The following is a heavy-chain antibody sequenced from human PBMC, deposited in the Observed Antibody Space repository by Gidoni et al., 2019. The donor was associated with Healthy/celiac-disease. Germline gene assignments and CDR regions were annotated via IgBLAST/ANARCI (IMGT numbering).Heavy chain of an antibody. J-gene: IGHJ4*02. CDR3: ARDRRLGLVRRPLDY. CDR1: GYTFTSYG. CDR2: ISAYNGNT. D-gene: IGHD6-19*01. V-gene: IGHV1-18*01. Sequence: QVQLVQSGAEVEKPGASVKVSCKASGYTFTSYGLSWVRQAPGQGLEGMGWISAYNGNTNYAQKLQGRGTMTTDTSTSTAYMELRSLRADDTAVYYCARDRRLGLVRRPLDYWGQGTLVTVSS.